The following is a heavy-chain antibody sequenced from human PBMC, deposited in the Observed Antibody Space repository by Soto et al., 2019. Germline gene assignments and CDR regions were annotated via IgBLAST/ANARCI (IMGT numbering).Heavy chain of an antibody. CDR3: ARRLDNTPDF. CDR2: IYPHDSDT. D-gene: IGHD1-20*01. Sequence: GESLKISCKGSGYNFATYWIGWVRQMPGKGLEWMGIIYPHDSDTRYSPSSQGQVTISADKSISTAYLQWSSLKASDTAIYYCARRLDNTPDFWGQGTLVTVSS. CDR1: GYNFATYW. V-gene: IGHV5-51*01. J-gene: IGHJ4*02.